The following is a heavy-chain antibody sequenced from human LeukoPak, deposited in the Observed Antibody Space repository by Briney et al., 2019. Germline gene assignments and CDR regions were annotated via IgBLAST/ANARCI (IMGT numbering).Heavy chain of an antibody. CDR2: IIPILGSA. CDR3: ATSSRTYSSPDY. D-gene: IGHD6-13*01. V-gene: IGHV1-69*11. J-gene: IGHJ4*02. CDR1: GGTFSSYA. Sequence: GASVKVSCKASGGTFSSYAISWVRQAPGQGLEWMGWIIPILGSANYAQSFQGRVTMTADESTSTAYMELSSLRSEDTAVYYCATSSRTYSSPDYWGQGTLVTVSS.